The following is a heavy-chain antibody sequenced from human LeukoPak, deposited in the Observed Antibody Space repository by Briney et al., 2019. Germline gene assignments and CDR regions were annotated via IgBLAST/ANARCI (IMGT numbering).Heavy chain of an antibody. J-gene: IGHJ4*02. D-gene: IGHD6-6*01. Sequence: GASVKVSCKASGYTFTGCYMHWVRQAPGQGLEWMGWINPNSGGTNYAQKFQGWVTMTRDTSISTAYMELSRLRSDDTAVYYCAREYSSSSLDYWGQGTLVTVSS. CDR3: AREYSSSSLDY. V-gene: IGHV1-2*04. CDR2: INPNSGGT. CDR1: GYTFTGCY.